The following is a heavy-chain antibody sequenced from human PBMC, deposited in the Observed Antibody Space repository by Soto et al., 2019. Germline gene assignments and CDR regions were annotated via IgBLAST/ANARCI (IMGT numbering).Heavy chain of an antibody. V-gene: IGHV3-23*01. CDR3: AKGIAAAGAFDI. J-gene: IGHJ3*02. CDR1: GFTFSSYA. Sequence: EVQLLESGGGLVQPGGSLRLSCAASGFTFSSYAMSRVRQAPGKGLEWVSAISGSGGSTYYADSVKGRFTISRDNSKNTLYLQMNSLRAEDTAVYYCAKGIAAAGAFDIWGQGTMVTVSS. CDR2: ISGSGGST. D-gene: IGHD6-13*01.